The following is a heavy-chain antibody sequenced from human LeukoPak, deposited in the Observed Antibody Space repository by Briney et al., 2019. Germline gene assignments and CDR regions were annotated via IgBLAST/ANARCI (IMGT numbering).Heavy chain of an antibody. CDR3: ARDPNWRGYSPGDY. CDR1: GFTFDDYG. V-gene: IGHV3-20*04. Sequence: PGGSLRLSCAASGFTFDDYGMSGVRQAPGKGLEWVSGINWNGGSTGYADSVKGRFTISRDNAKNSLYLQLNSLRAEDTALYYCARDPNWRGYSPGDYWGQGTLVTVPP. J-gene: IGHJ4*02. CDR2: INWNGGST. D-gene: IGHD3-3*01.